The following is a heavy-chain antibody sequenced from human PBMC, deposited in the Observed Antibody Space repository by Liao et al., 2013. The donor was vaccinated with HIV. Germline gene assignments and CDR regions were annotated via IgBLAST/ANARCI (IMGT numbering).Heavy chain of an antibody. Sequence: QVQLQESGPGLVKPSETLSLTCTVSGGSISSYYWSWIRQPPGKGLEWIGYIYYSGSTNYNPSLKSRVTISVDTSKNQFSLKLSSVTAADTAVYYCARLGWELTEGWFAPGAREPWSPSPQ. CDR3: ARLGWELTEGWFAP. V-gene: IGHV4-59*01. D-gene: IGHD1-26*01. CDR2: IYYSGST. J-gene: IGHJ5*02. CDR1: GGSISSYY.